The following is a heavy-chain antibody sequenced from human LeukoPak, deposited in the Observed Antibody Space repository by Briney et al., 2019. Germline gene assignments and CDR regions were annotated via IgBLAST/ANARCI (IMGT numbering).Heavy chain of an antibody. D-gene: IGHD3-3*01. Sequence: PGRSLRLSCAASGFTFNNYAMNWVRQAPGKGLEWVATISYDGTNEYYTDSVKGRFTISRDSSQNTLYLQMNSLRAEDTAVYYCARPLYSFWSGYQWGYGNMAVWGKGTTVTVSS. CDR1: GFTFNNYA. CDR2: ISYDGTNE. V-gene: IGHV3-30*04. J-gene: IGHJ6*03. CDR3: ARPLYSFWSGYQWGYGNMAV.